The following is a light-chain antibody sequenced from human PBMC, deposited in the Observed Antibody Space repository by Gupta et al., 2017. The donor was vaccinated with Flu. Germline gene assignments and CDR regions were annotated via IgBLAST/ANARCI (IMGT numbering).Light chain of an antibody. CDR3: RQAVQAPRT. V-gene: IGKV2-28*01. CDR1: QGLLHSNAYNN. Sequence: VNPGEPASISCRASQGLLHSNAYNNLDRYLDMPGQSPQLVIYLGSNRASGVPDKFSGSGSGIDFTRKISRVEAEDVGVYFCRQAVQAPRTFGQGTKVEIK. CDR2: LGS. J-gene: IGKJ1*01.